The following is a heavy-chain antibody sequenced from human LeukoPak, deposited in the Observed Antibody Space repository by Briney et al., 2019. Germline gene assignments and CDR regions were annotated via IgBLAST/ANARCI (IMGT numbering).Heavy chain of an antibody. V-gene: IGHV4-39*07. D-gene: IGHD6-13*01. Sequence: SETLSLTCTISGGSINIRSNYWGWIRQPPGKGLEWIGTIYYSGSTYYNPSLKSRVTISVDTSKNQFSLRLTSVTAADTAVYYCASGGETGYSSSWPNWFDPWGQGTLVTVSS. CDR1: GGSINIRSNY. J-gene: IGHJ5*02. CDR2: IYYSGST. CDR3: ASGGETGYSSSWPNWFDP.